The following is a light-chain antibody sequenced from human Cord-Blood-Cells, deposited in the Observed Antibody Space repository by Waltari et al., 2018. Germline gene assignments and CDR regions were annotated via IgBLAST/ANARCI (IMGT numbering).Light chain of an antibody. V-gene: IGKV3-11*01. J-gene: IGKJ4*01. CDR3: QQRSNWPLT. CDR1: QSVRSY. Sequence: EIVLTQCPATLSLSPGERATLSCRASQSVRSYLAWYQQKPGQAPRLLIYDASNRATGIPARFSGSGSGTDFTLTISSLEPEDFAVYYCQQRSNWPLTFGGGTKVEIK. CDR2: DAS.